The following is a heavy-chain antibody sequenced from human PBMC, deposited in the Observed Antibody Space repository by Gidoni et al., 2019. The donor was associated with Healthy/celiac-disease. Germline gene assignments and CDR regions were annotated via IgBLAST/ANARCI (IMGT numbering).Heavy chain of an antibody. D-gene: IGHD6-19*01. CDR2: IYTSGST. Sequence: QAPLQESGPGLVKPSQTLSLHRTVPGGSISSCSYYWSWTRQPAGKGLEWIGRIYTSGSTNYNPSLKSRVTISVDTSKNQFSLKLSSVTAADTAVYYCARDRIAVAERGYFDYWGQGTLVTVSS. CDR1: GGSISSCSYY. V-gene: IGHV4-61*02. CDR3: ARDRIAVAERGYFDY. J-gene: IGHJ4*02.